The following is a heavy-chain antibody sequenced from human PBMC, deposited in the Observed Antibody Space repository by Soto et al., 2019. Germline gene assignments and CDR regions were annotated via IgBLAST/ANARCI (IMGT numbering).Heavy chain of an antibody. CDR2: IYYSGST. CDR3: AREGPRSGYSYGYRTSGYYGMDV. V-gene: IGHV4-59*01. D-gene: IGHD5-18*01. CDR1: GGSISSYY. Sequence: LSLTCTVSGGSISSYYWSWIRQPPGKGLEWIGYIYYSGSTNYNPSLKSRVTISVDTSKNQFSLKLSSVTAADTAVYYCAREGPRSGYSYGYRTSGYYGMDVWGQGTTVTVSS. J-gene: IGHJ6*02.